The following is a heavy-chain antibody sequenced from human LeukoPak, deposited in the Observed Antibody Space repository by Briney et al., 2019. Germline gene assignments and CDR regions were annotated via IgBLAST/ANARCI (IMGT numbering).Heavy chain of an antibody. D-gene: IGHD2-8*02. Sequence: PGGSLRLSCAASGFSFITFEMNWVRQAPGKGLEWISYISSIGSTVYYADSVNGRFTISIDNAENSLYLQMNSLRAEDTAVYYCPRESSTYWYVYYYMDVWGKGTTVTVSS. V-gene: IGHV3-48*03. CDR3: PRESSTYWYVYYYMDV. CDR2: ISSIGSTV. J-gene: IGHJ6*03. CDR1: GFSFITFE.